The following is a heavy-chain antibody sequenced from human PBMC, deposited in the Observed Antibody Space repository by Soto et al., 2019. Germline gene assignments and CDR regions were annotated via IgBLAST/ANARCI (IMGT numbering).Heavy chain of an antibody. D-gene: IGHD1-26*01. Sequence: SETLSLTCTVSGGSISSGGYYWSWIRQHPGKGLEWIGYIYYSGSTYYNPSLKSRVTISVDTSKNQFSLKLSSVTAADTAVYYCARDIDNWFDPWGQGTLVTVSS. J-gene: IGHJ5*02. CDR3: ARDIDNWFDP. CDR1: GGSISSGGYY. CDR2: IYYSGST. V-gene: IGHV4-31*03.